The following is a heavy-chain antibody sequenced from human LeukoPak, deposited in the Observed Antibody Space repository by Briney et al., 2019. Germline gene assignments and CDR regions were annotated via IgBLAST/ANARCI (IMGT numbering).Heavy chain of an antibody. Sequence: GGSLRLSCAASGFTFSSYSMNWVRQAPGKGLEWGSSISSSSSYIYYADSVKGRFTISRDNAKNSLYLQMNSLRAEDTAVYYCARDPDYGDYPDAFDIWGQGTMVTVSS. CDR3: ARDPDYGDYPDAFDI. D-gene: IGHD4-17*01. J-gene: IGHJ3*02. CDR1: GFTFSSYS. V-gene: IGHV3-21*01. CDR2: ISSSSSYI.